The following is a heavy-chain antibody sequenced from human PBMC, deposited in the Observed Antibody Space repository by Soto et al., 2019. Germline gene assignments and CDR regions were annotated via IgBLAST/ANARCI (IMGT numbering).Heavy chain of an antibody. CDR1: GGSVSSVSHY. CDR2: IFYSGST. CDR3: ARETISCTITSCYKGWFDP. D-gene: IGHD2-2*02. J-gene: IGHJ5*02. V-gene: IGHV4-61*01. Sequence: SETLSLTCAVSGGSVSSVSHYWSWIRQPPGKGLEWIGFIFYSGSTKYNPSLKSRVSISVDTSKNQFSLRLSSVTAAGTAVYYCARETISCTITSCYKGWFDPWGQGTLVTVS.